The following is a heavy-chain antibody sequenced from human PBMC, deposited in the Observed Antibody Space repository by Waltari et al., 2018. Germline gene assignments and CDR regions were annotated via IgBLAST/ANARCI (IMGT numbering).Heavy chain of an antibody. Sequence: VQLLESGGGLVQPGGSLRLSCAASGFTFSSYAMSWVRQAPGKGLEWVSAISGSGGSTYYADSVKGRFTISRDNAKNTLYLQMNSLRAEDTAVYYCAKEPKSVVGATPSYYFDYWGQGTLVTVSS. CDR1: GFTFSSYA. J-gene: IGHJ4*02. V-gene: IGHV3-23*01. CDR3: AKEPKSVVGATPSYYFDY. D-gene: IGHD1-26*01. CDR2: ISGSGGST.